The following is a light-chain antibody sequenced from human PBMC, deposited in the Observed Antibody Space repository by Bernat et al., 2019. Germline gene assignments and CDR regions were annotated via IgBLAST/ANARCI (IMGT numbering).Light chain of an antibody. V-gene: IGKV1-39*01. CDR2: ASS. J-gene: IGKJ2*01. Sequence: DIQMTQSPSSLSASVGDRVTIACRASQSISTYLNWYQQKPGKAPKLLIYASSSLQSGAPSRFSGSGSGTDFTLTIRSLQPEDFATYYCQQSYSLPRTFGQGTKLEIK. CDR3: QQSYSLPRT. CDR1: QSISTY.